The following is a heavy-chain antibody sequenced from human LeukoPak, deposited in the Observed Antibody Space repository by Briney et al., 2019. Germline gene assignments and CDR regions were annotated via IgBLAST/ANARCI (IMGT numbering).Heavy chain of an antibody. Sequence: SETLSLTCAVSGGSISSTYWWTWVRQSPGKGLEWIGEIYHSGITNYNPSLKSRVTMSVDKPKNHFSLKLSSVTAADTAVYYCAREDPDRKNDYWGQGTLVTVSS. CDR3: AREDPDRKNDY. CDR2: IYHSGIT. V-gene: IGHV4-4*02. CDR1: GGSISSTYW. D-gene: IGHD1-14*01. J-gene: IGHJ4*02.